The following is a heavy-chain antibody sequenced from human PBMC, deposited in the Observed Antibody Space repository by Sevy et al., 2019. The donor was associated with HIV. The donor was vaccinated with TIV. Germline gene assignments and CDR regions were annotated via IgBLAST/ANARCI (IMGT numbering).Heavy chain of an antibody. CDR1: GFIFSSYS. CDR2: ISRSNTYI. CDR3: ARDYGGLNAFDF. J-gene: IGHJ3*01. V-gene: IGHV3-21*01. Sequence: GGSLRLSCAASGFIFSSYSMNWVRQAPGKGLEWVASISRSNTYIYYADSVKGRFTISRDDAKNSLYLQVNSLRAEDTAVYYCARDYGGLNAFDFWGQGTMVTVSS. D-gene: IGHD4-17*01.